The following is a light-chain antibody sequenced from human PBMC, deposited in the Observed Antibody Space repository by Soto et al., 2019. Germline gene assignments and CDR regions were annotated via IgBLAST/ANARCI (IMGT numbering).Light chain of an antibody. Sequence: EIVMTQSTATLSVSPGERATLSCRASQSVSSNLAWYQQKPGQAPRLLIYGASTRATGIPARFSGSGSGTEFTLTISSLQSEDFAVYYCQQYNNWPPMALGQGTKVEIK. CDR2: GAS. CDR3: QQYNNWPPMA. V-gene: IGKV3-15*01. J-gene: IGKJ1*01. CDR1: QSVSSN.